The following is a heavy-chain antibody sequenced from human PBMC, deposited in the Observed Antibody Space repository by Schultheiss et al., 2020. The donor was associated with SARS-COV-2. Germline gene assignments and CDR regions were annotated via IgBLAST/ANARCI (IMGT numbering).Heavy chain of an antibody. CDR1: GGSISGGVYY. CDR3: AREDITMVQSSTRYYFDY. J-gene: IGHJ4*02. Sequence: SETLSLTCSVSGGSISGGVYYWNWIRQPPGKGLESIGYIYYSGSTNYNPSLKSRITISVDTSKNQFSLKLSSVTAADTAVYYCAREDITMVQSSTRYYFDYWGQGTLVTVSS. CDR2: IYYSGST. V-gene: IGHV4-30-4*01. D-gene: IGHD3-10*01.